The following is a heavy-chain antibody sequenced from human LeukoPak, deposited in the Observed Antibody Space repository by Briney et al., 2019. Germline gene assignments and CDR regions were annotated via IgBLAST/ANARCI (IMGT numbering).Heavy chain of an antibody. CDR1: GYTFTSYG. D-gene: IGHD2-2*01. CDR2: ISAYNGNT. V-gene: IGHV1-18*04. J-gene: IGHJ6*03. Sequence: ASVKVSCKASGYTFTSYGISWVRQAPGQGLEWMGWISAYNGNTNYAQKLQGRVTMTTDTSTSTAYMELRSLRSDDTAVYYCARGPLVVPAATAYYYYYMDVWGKGTTVTISS. CDR3: ARGPLVVPAATAYYYYYMDV.